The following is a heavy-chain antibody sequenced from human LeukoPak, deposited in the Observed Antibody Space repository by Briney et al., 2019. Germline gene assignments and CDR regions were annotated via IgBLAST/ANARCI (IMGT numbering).Heavy chain of an antibody. CDR3: AEHYGDYVGFFDY. CDR2: IDPSDSYT. Sequence: GESLRISCKGSGYSFTNYWISWVRQMSGKGLEWMGTIDPSDSYTNYRPSFQGHVTISADKSISTAYLQWSSLKASDTAMYYCAEHYGDYVGFFDYWGQGTLVTVSS. V-gene: IGHV5-10-1*01. D-gene: IGHD4-17*01. J-gene: IGHJ4*02. CDR1: GYSFTNYW.